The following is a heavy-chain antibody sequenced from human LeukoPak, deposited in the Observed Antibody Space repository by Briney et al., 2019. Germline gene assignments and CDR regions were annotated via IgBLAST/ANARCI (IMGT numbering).Heavy chain of an antibody. Sequence: ASVKVSCKASGGTFSSYAISWVRQAPGQGLEWMGRIIPILGIANYAQKFQGRVTITADKSTSTAHMELSSLRSEDTAVYYCARGDIQGHYYYGMDVWGQGTTVTVSS. J-gene: IGHJ6*02. D-gene: IGHD3-9*01. CDR3: ARGDIQGHYYYGMDV. CDR1: GGTFSSYA. CDR2: IIPILGIA. V-gene: IGHV1-69*04.